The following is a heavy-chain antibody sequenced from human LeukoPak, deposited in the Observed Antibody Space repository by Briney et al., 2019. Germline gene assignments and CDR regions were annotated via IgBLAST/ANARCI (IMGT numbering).Heavy chain of an antibody. Sequence: PSETLSLTCTVSGGSISSSNWWSWVRQPPGKGLEWIGEIYHSGSTNYNPSHKSRVTISVDKSKNQFSLKLSSVTAADTAVYYCARDRGAVTMVRGTPDAFDIWGQGTMVTVSS. CDR3: ARDRGAVTMVRGTPDAFDI. CDR2: IYHSGST. V-gene: IGHV4-4*02. D-gene: IGHD3-10*01. J-gene: IGHJ3*02. CDR1: GGSISSSNW.